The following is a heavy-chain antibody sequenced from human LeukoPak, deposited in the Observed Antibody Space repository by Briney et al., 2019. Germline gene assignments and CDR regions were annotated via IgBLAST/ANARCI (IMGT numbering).Heavy chain of an antibody. CDR3: ARPPSITNPYYGMDV. Sequence: GGSLRLSCAASGFTFSTYEMNWVRQAPGKGLEWVSYISGSGSTIYYADSVKGRFTISRDNANNSLYLQMNSLRAEDTAVYYCARPPSITNPYYGMDVWGQGTTVTVSS. CDR1: GFTFSTYE. V-gene: IGHV3-48*03. J-gene: IGHJ6*02. CDR2: ISGSGSTI. D-gene: IGHD3-3*01.